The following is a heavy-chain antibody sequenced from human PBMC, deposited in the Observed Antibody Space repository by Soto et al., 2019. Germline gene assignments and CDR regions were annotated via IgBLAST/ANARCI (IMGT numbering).Heavy chain of an antibody. D-gene: IGHD3-10*01. CDR3: ANHPGGGGY. CDR1: GFTVSNNY. CDR2: IYSGGYT. J-gene: IGHJ4*02. V-gene: IGHV3-53*01. Sequence: EVQLVESGGGLIQPGGSLRLSCAVSGFTVSNNYMSWVRQAPGKGLEGVSVIYSGGYTAYGDSVKGRFTISRDNSKNNLNPQKNTPGADDPGVYYCANHPGGGGYWGQGTLVTVSS.